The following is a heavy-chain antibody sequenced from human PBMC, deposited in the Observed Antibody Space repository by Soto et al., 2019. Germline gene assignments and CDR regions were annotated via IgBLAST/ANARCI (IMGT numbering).Heavy chain of an antibody. CDR3: ARRYGRAFDY. CDR1: GGSISSGGYS. Sequence: SETLSLTCAVSGGSISSGGYSWSWIRQPPGKGLEWIGEIYHSGSTNYNPSLKSRVTISVDTSKNQFSLKLSSVTAADTAVYYCARRYGRAFDYWGQGTLVTVSS. J-gene: IGHJ4*02. D-gene: IGHD1-1*01. CDR2: IYHSGST. V-gene: IGHV4-30-2*01.